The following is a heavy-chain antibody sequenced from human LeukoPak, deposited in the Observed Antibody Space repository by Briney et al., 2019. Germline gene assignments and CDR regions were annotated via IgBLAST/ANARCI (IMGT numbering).Heavy chain of an antibody. J-gene: IGHJ3*02. D-gene: IGHD4-17*01. CDR3: AKEPGQDDYGDKDAFDI. CDR2: ISGSGGST. V-gene: IGHV3-23*01. Sequence: GGSLRLSCAASGFTFSSYAMSWVRQAPGKGLEWVSAISGSGGSTYYADSVKSRFTISRDNSKNTLYLQMNSLRAEDTAVYYCAKEPGQDDYGDKDAFDIWGQGTMVTVSS. CDR1: GFTFSSYA.